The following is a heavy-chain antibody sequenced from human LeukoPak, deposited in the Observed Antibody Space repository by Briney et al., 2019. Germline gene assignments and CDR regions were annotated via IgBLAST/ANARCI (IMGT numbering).Heavy chain of an antibody. D-gene: IGHD2-15*01. J-gene: IGHJ3*02. V-gene: IGHV4-34*01. Sequence: SETLSLTCTVSGGSFSGYYWSWIRQPPGKGLEWIGEINHSGSTNYNPSLKSRVTISVDTSKNQFSLKLSSVTAADTAVYYCARYLGYCSGGSCHHDAFDIWGQGTMVTVSS. CDR1: GGSFSGYY. CDR3: ARYLGYCSGGSCHHDAFDI. CDR2: INHSGST.